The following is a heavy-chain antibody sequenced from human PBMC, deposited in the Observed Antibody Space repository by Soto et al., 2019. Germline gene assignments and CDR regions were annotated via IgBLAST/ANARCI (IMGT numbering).Heavy chain of an antibody. Sequence: QVQLVQSGAEVKKPGASVKVSCKASGYNFATYAIHWVRQAPGQGLEWMGWINPATGNTEYSEKFQDRVTITRDTSASTAYMELRGLRSEDTAVYYCARRYKSAGWLEPWGQGTLVTVSS. CDR3: ARRYKSAGWLEP. J-gene: IGHJ5*02. V-gene: IGHV1-3*01. D-gene: IGHD1-1*01. CDR1: GYNFATYA. CDR2: INPATGNT.